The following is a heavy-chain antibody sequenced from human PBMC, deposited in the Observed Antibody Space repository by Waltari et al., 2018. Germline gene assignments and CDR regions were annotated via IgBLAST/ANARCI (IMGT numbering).Heavy chain of an antibody. CDR2: MNPNRGNT. J-gene: IGHJ4*02. V-gene: IGHV1-8*01. D-gene: IGHD2-15*01. CDR3: AVGYCSGGSCYYDY. CDR1: GYTFTSYD. Sequence: QVQLVQSGAEVKKPGASVKVSCKASGYTFTSYDINWVRQATGQGLEWMGWMNPNRGNTGYAQKFQGRVTMTRNTSISTAYMELSSLRSEDTAVYYCAVGYCSGGSCYYDYWGQGTLVTVSS.